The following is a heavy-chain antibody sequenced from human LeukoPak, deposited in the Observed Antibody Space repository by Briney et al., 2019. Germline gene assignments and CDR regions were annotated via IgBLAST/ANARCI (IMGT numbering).Heavy chain of an antibody. Sequence: GSLRLSCAASGFTFSTYAMSWVRQAPGKGLEWVSAISGSGGSTYYADSVKGRFTISRDNSKNTLYLQMNSLRAEDTAVYYCAKDQGGNHYNWFDPWGQGTLVTVSS. J-gene: IGHJ5*02. CDR2: ISGSGGST. D-gene: IGHD4-23*01. CDR1: GFTFSTYA. CDR3: AKDQGGNHYNWFDP. V-gene: IGHV3-23*01.